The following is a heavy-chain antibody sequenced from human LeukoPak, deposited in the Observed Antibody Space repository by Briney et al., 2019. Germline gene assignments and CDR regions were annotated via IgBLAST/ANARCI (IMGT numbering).Heavy chain of an antibody. V-gene: IGHV3-23*01. Sequence: GGSLRLSCAASGFTFSSYAMSWVRQAPGKGLEWVSAISGSGGSTYYADSVKGRFTISRDNAKNSLYLQMNSLRAEDTAVYYCARPMGEYCGGDCNAFDIWGQGTMVTVSS. D-gene: IGHD2-21*01. CDR1: GFTFSSYA. CDR2: ISGSGGST. J-gene: IGHJ3*02. CDR3: ARPMGEYCGGDCNAFDI.